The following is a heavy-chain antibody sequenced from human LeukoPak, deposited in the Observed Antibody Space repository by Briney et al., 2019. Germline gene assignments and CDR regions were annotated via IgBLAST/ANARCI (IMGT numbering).Heavy chain of an antibody. CDR1: GFTFDDYA. V-gene: IGHV3-9*01. Sequence: GVSLRLSCAASGFTFDDYAMHWVPQAPGKGLEWVSGLSWNSGSIGYADSVKGRFTISRDNAKNSLYLQMNSLRAEDTALYYCAKDRGYSGYEAFDYWGQGTLVTVSS. D-gene: IGHD5-12*01. CDR2: LSWNSGSI. J-gene: IGHJ4*02. CDR3: AKDRGYSGYEAFDY.